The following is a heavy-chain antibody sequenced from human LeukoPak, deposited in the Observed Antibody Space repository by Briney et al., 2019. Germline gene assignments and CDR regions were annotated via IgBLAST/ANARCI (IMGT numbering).Heavy chain of an antibody. CDR3: AKGGGSPANYYYYGMDV. CDR1: GFTFSSYA. J-gene: IGHJ6*02. D-gene: IGHD1-26*01. V-gene: IGHV3-23*01. CDR2: ISGSGGST. Sequence: PGGSLRLSCAAPGFTFSSYAMSWVRQAPGKGLEWVSAISGSGGSTYYADSVKGRFTISRDNSKNTLYLQMNSLRAEDTAVYYCAKGGGSPANYYYYGMDVWGQGTTVTVSS.